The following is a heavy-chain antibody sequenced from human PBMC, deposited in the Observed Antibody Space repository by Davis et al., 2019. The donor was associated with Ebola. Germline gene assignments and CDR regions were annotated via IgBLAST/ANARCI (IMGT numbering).Heavy chain of an antibody. V-gene: IGHV3-23*01. D-gene: IGHD3-3*01. Sequence: PGGSLRLSCAASGFTFSSYWMSWVRQAPGKGLEWVSAISGSGGNTYYADSVKGRFTISRDNSKKTMYLQMNSLRGEDTAVYYCARSGLSFGVVKYHYGMDAWGKGTTVTVSS. J-gene: IGHJ6*04. CDR1: GFTFSSYW. CDR2: ISGSGGNT. CDR3: ARSGLSFGVVKYHYGMDA.